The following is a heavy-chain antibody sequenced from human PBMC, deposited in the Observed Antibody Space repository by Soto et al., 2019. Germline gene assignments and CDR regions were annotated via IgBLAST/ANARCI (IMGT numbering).Heavy chain of an antibody. V-gene: IGHV3-7*03. CDR1: GFAFGSYW. CDR3: ARGSLYSSVWLNWFDP. CDR2: INQGGSET. J-gene: IGHJ5*02. Sequence: GESLRLSCGASGFAFGSYWMGWVRQAPVKGLEWVAYINQGGSETYYVDSVRGRFTVSRDNARNSLDLQMNSLRADDTAVYYCARGSLYSSVWLNWFDPWGRGTLVTVSS. D-gene: IGHD6-19*01.